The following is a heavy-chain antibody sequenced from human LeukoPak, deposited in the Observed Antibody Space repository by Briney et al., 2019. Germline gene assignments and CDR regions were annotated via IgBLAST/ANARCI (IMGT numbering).Heavy chain of an antibody. J-gene: IGHJ4*02. Sequence: SETLSLTCTVSGGSISSYYWSWVRQPPGKGLGWIGYIYYSGSTNYNPTLKSRVTISVDTSKNQFSLKLSSVTAADTAVYYCAGAVPGRDGYSQVDYWGQGTLVTVSS. D-gene: IGHD5-24*01. CDR3: AGAVPGRDGYSQVDY. CDR2: IYYSGST. V-gene: IGHV4-59*01. CDR1: GGSISSYY.